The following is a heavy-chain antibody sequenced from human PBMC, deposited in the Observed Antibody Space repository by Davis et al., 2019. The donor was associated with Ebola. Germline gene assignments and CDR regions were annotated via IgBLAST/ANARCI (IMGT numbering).Heavy chain of an antibody. D-gene: IGHD3-22*01. Sequence: GESLKISCAASGFTFSGSAMHWVRQASGKGLEWVGRIRRKANSYATAYAASVKGRFTISRDDSKNTAYLQMNSLKTEDTAVYYCNLGGYPNDYWGQGTLVTVSS. CDR2: IRRKANSYAT. V-gene: IGHV3-73*01. J-gene: IGHJ4*02. CDR3: NLGGYPNDY. CDR1: GFTFSGSA.